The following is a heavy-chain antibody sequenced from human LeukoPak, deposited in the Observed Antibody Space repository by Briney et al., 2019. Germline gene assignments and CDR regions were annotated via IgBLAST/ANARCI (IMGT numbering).Heavy chain of an antibody. CDR2: IPTSGISV. Sequence: GGSLRLSCAASGFSVSRYYMSWVRQTPGKALEWISYIPTSGISVQYADSVRGRFTASRDDAKNSLHLQMDSLRVEDTAVYYCTRAVGLGPGAHFDQWGQGALVIVSS. D-gene: IGHD1-26*01. CDR3: TRAVGLGPGAHFDQ. J-gene: IGHJ4*02. V-gene: IGHV3-11*01. CDR1: GFSVSRYY.